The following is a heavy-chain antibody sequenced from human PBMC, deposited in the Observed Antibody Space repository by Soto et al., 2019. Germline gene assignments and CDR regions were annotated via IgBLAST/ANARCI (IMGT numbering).Heavy chain of an antibody. CDR2: INPNSGAT. CDR1: GYTFTGYY. D-gene: IGHD3-10*02. CDR3: ARDHVDSYYYVLPGGY. V-gene: IGHV1-2*02. Sequence: QVPLVQSGAEVKKPGASVKVSCKASGYTFTGYYMHWVRQAPGQGLEWMGWINPNSGATNYAQKFQGRVTMTRDTSIRTAYMELSRLTSDDTAVYYCARDHVDSYYYVLPGGYWGQGTLVTVSS. J-gene: IGHJ4*02.